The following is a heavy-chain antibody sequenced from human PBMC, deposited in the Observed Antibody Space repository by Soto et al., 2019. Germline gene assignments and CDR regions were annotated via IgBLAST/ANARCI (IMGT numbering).Heavy chain of an antibody. CDR1: GGTFSSYA. CDR3: ARDPGPSDIRLDYFDY. V-gene: IGHV1-69*01. D-gene: IGHD3-9*01. Sequence: QVQLVQSGAEVKKPGSSVKVSCKASGGTFSSYAISWVRQAPGQGLEWMGGIIPIFGTANYAQKFHDRVTITADESTSTAYMELSSLRSEDTAVYYCARDPGPSDIRLDYFDYWGQGTLVTVSS. CDR2: IIPIFGTA. J-gene: IGHJ4*02.